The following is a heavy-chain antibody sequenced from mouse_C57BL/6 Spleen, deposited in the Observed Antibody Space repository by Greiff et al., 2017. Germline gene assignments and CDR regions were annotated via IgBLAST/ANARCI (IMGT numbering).Heavy chain of an antibody. J-gene: IGHJ4*01. CDR3: ARSGDSHYYAMDY. CDR1: GYAFSSSW. V-gene: IGHV1-82*01. Sequence: VQLQQSGPELVKPGASVKISCKASGYAFSSSWMNWVKQRPGKGLEWIGRIYPGDGDTNYNGKFKGKATLTADKSSSTAYMQLSSLTSEDSAVYFCARSGDSHYYAMDYWGQGTSVTVSS. CDR2: IYPGDGDT. D-gene: IGHD4-1*01.